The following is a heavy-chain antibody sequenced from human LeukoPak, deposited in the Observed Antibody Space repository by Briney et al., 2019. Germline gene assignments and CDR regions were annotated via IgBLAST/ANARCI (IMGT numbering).Heavy chain of an antibody. CDR1: GFTFSSYG. Sequence: GGSLRLSCAASGFTFSSYGMHWVRQAPGKGLEWVAFIRYDGSNKYYADSVEGRFTISRDNSKNTLYLQMNSLRAEDTAVYYCAKDGSDSMFDYWGQGTLVTVSS. CDR2: IRYDGSNK. CDR3: AKDGSDSMFDY. D-gene: IGHD3-10*01. V-gene: IGHV3-30*02. J-gene: IGHJ4*02.